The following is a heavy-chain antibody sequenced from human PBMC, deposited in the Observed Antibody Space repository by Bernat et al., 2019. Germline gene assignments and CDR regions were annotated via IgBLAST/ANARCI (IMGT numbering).Heavy chain of an antibody. CDR3: AREPVTMVQGVSYDY. D-gene: IGHD3-10*01. J-gene: IGHJ4*02. Sequence: QVQLQESGPGLVKPSETLSLTCAVSGYSISSGYYWGWIRQPPGKGLEWIGSIYHSGSTYYNPSLKSRVTISVDTSKNQFSLKLSSVTAADTAVYYCAREPVTMVQGVSYDYWGQGTLVTVSS. V-gene: IGHV4-38-2*02. CDR1: GYSISSGYY. CDR2: IYHSGST.